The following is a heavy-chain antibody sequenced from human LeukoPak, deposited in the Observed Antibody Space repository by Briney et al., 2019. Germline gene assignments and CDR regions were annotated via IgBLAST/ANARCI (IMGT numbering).Heavy chain of an antibody. Sequence: AASVKVSCKASGYTFTSYGISWVRQAPGQGLEWMGWISAYNGNTNYAQKLQGRVTMTTDTSTSTAYMELRSLRSDDTAVYYCARDSPLYYYDSSGYYFVYSAFDYWGQGTLVTVSS. CDR2: ISAYNGNT. CDR3: ARDSPLYYYDSSGYYFVYSAFDY. J-gene: IGHJ4*02. D-gene: IGHD3-22*01. CDR1: GYTFTSYG. V-gene: IGHV1-18*01.